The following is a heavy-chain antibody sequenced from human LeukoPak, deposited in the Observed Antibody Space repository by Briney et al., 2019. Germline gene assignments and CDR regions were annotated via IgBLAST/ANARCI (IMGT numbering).Heavy chain of an antibody. CDR3: ARGRRDGYNYYYYYYMDV. V-gene: IGHV4-39*07. CDR2: IYYSGST. CDR1: GGSISSSSYY. D-gene: IGHD5-24*01. Sequence: SETLSLTCTVSGGSISSSSYYWSWIRQPPGKGLEWIGSIYYSGSTYYNPSLKSRVTISVDTSKNQFSLKLSSVTAADTAVYYCARGRRDGYNYYYYYYMDVWGKGTTVTVSS. J-gene: IGHJ6*03.